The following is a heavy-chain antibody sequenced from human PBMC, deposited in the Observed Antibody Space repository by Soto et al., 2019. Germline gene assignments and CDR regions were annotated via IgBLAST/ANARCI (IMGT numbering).Heavy chain of an antibody. J-gene: IGHJ4*02. CDR3: ARDPNDYVWALDY. V-gene: IGHV3-30-3*01. D-gene: IGHD3-16*01. CDR1: GFTFTFYS. Sequence: PGGSLRLSYAASGFTFTFYSIHWVRQAPGKGLEWVAVISSNGNNEYYADSVKGRFTLSRDTSKNTVYLQMNSLRAEDTAVYYCARDPNDYVWALDYWGQGTLVTVSS. CDR2: ISSNGNNE.